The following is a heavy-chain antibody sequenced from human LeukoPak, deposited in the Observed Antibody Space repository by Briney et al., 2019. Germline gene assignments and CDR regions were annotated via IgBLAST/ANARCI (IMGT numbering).Heavy chain of an antibody. V-gene: IGHV3-33*08. Sequence: PGGSLRLSCAASGFIFSSYAMSWVRQAPGKGLEWVAVIWYDGSNKYYADSVKGRFTISRDNSKNTPYLQMNSLRTEDTAVYYCARDPGYGYVNGDNWFDPWGQGTLVTVSS. CDR2: IWYDGSNK. CDR1: GFIFSSYA. J-gene: IGHJ5*02. CDR3: ARDPGYGYVNGDNWFDP. D-gene: IGHD2-2*03.